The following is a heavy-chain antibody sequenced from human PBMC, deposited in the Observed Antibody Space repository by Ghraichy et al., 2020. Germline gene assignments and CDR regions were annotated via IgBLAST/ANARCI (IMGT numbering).Heavy chain of an antibody. CDR3: AKTTVRNSSTHLDH. CDR2: IRGDGDRA. J-gene: IGHJ4*02. Sequence: GGSLRLSCAASGFTFSHFAISWVRQSPGKGLQWVCTIRGDGDRAQYADSIRGRFTISRDNSKNTLYLQMNSLRAEDTAVYYCAKTTVRNSSTHLDHWGQGRRVTVSS. CDR1: GFTFSHFA. D-gene: IGHD6-13*01. V-gene: IGHV3-23*01.